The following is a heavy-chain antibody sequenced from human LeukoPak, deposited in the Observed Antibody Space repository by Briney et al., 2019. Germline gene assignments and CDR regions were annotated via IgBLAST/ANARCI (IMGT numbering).Heavy chain of an antibody. D-gene: IGHD3-3*01. Sequence: GGSLRLSCAASGFTFSGFIMNWVRQAPGKGLEWVSYISTSSSPIYYADSVKGRFTISRDNAKNSLYLQMNSLRAEDTAVYYCARGPYDFWSGYSYYFDYWGQGTLVTVSS. CDR1: GFTFSGFI. V-gene: IGHV3-48*01. CDR2: ISTSSSPI. J-gene: IGHJ4*02. CDR3: ARGPYDFWSGYSYYFDY.